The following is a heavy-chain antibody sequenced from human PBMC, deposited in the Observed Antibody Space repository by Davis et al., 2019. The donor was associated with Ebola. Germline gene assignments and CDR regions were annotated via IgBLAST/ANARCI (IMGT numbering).Heavy chain of an antibody. Sequence: GESLKISCKGSGYRFNSYWIGWVRQMPGKGLEWMGIINPADSDTRYSPSFQGQVTISADKSISTAYLQWSSLKASDTAMYYCARLWAVGSGYTLNWFDPWGQGTLVTVSS. D-gene: IGHD3-3*01. V-gene: IGHV5-51*01. CDR1: GYRFNSYW. J-gene: IGHJ5*02. CDR2: INPADSDT. CDR3: ARLWAVGSGYTLNWFDP.